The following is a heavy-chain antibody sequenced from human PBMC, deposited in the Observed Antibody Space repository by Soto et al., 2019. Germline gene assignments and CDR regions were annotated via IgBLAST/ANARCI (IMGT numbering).Heavy chain of an antibody. J-gene: IGHJ4*02. CDR2: ISAYNGNT. V-gene: IGHV1-18*01. D-gene: IGHD2-15*01. Sequence: GASVKVSCKASGYTFPSPGISWVRQAPGQGLEWMGWISAYNGNTNYAQKLQGRVTMTTDTSTSTAYMELRSLRSDDTAVYYCARLEGPHCSGGSCYWAYWGQGTLVTVSS. CDR3: ARLEGPHCSGGSCYWAY. CDR1: GYTFPSPG.